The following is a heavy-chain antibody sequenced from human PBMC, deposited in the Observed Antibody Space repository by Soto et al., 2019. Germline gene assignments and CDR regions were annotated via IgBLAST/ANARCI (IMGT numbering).Heavy chain of an antibody. CDR2: ISYDGSNK. CDR3: ARAGVTMVRGVITDYYGMDV. J-gene: IGHJ6*02. CDR1: GFTFSSYA. V-gene: IGHV3-30-3*01. D-gene: IGHD3-10*01. Sequence: PGGSLRLSCAASGFTFSSYAMHWVHQAPGKGLEWVAVISYDGSNKYYADSVKGRFTISRDNSKNTLYLQMNSLRAEDTAVYYCARAGVTMVRGVITDYYGMDVWGQGTTVTVSS.